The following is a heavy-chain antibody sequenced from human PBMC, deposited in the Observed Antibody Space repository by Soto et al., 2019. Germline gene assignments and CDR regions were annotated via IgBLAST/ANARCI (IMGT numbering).Heavy chain of an antibody. CDR2: ISYDGSNK. CDR3: ARERSSTWFDP. V-gene: IGHV3-30-3*01. CDR1: GFTFSSYA. J-gene: IGHJ5*02. D-gene: IGHD1-26*01. Sequence: QVQLVESGGGVVQPGRSLRLSCAASGFTFSSYAMHWVRQAPGKGLEWVAVISYDGSNKYYADSVKVRFTISRENCKNTLYLQMNRLRGENTAGYYCARERSSTWFDPWGHGTLVTVSS.